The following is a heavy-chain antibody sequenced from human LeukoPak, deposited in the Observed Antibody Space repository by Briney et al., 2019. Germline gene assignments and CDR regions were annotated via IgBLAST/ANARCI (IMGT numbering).Heavy chain of an antibody. D-gene: IGHD3-10*01. Sequence: PGGALRLSCAASGFTFSSYAMSWVRQAPGKGREGVSAISGSGGSTYYADSVKGRFTISRDNSKNTLYLQMNSLRAEATAVYYCAKGHPERLLWFGEGPNNWFDPWGQGTLVTVSS. CDR2: ISGSGGST. CDR3: AKGHPERLLWFGEGPNNWFDP. V-gene: IGHV3-23*01. J-gene: IGHJ5*02. CDR1: GFTFSSYA.